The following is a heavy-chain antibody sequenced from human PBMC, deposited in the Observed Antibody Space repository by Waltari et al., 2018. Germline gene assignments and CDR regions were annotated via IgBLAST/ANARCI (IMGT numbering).Heavy chain of an antibody. D-gene: IGHD2-15*01. J-gene: IGHJ6*02. Sequence: QLQLQESGSGLVKPSQTLSLTCAVSGGSISSGGYSWSWIRQPPGKGLEWIGYIYHSGSTYYNPALKSRVTISVDRSKNQFSLKLSSVTAADTAVYYCARGYCSGGSCSTGYYYYGMDVWGQGTTVTVSS. CDR2: IYHSGST. CDR3: ARGYCSGGSCSTGYYYYGMDV. V-gene: IGHV4-30-2*01. CDR1: GGSISSGGYS.